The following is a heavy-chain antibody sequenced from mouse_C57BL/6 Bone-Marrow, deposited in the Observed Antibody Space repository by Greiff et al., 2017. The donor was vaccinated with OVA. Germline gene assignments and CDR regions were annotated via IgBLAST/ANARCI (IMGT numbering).Heavy chain of an antibody. D-gene: IGHD2-3*01. CDR3: ARSIYDGYYGYFDV. Sequence: EVNLVESGGGLVQPGGSLSLSCAASGFTFTDYYMSWVRQPPGKALEWLGFIRNKANGYTTEYSASVKGRFTISRDNSQSILYLQMNALRAEDSATYYCARSIYDGYYGYFDVWGTGTTVTVSS. CDR2: IRNKANGYTT. J-gene: IGHJ1*03. V-gene: IGHV7-3*01. CDR1: GFTFTDYY.